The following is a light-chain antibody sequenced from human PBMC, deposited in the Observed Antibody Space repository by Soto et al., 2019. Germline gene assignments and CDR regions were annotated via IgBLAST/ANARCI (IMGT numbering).Light chain of an antibody. CDR2: AAS. CDR3: QQSHSTPIT. CDR1: QSINNF. Sequence: DIPMTQSPSSLSASVGDRVTITCRASQSINNFLHWYQQKPGKAPQLLIYAASSLQTGVPARFSGSGSGTDCNLTISSLQPEDAATYYCQQSHSTPITFGQGTRLEIK. V-gene: IGKV1-39*01. J-gene: IGKJ5*01.